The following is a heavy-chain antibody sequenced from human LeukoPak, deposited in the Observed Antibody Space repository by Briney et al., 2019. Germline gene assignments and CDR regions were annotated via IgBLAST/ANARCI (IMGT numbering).Heavy chain of an antibody. D-gene: IGHD3-3*01. CDR1: GGSLSTYY. V-gene: IGHV4-59*08. J-gene: IGHJ4*02. CDR2: IYYSGST. CDR3: ARQYDFWSGFHFDY. Sequence: SETLSLTCTVSGGSLSTYYWSWIRQPPGKGLEWIGYIYYSGSTSYNPSLKSRVTISVDTSTNQFSLRLSSVTAADTAIYYCARQYDFWSGFHFDYWGQGALVTVSS.